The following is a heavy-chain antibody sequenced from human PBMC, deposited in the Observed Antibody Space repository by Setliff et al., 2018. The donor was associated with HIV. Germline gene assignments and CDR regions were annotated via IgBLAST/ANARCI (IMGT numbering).Heavy chain of an antibody. CDR3: ARNTPGIVPRRVGFDP. V-gene: IGHV1-2*02. CDR2: INPNSGGT. D-gene: IGHD1-26*01. Sequence: AASVKVSCKASGYTFSDFYIHWVRQAPGQGLEWMGWINPNSGGTNYAQRFQGRVTMTRDTSSSTAYLELSRLISDDTAVYYCARNTPGIVPRRVGFDPWGQGTLVTVSS. CDR1: GYTFSDFY. J-gene: IGHJ5*02.